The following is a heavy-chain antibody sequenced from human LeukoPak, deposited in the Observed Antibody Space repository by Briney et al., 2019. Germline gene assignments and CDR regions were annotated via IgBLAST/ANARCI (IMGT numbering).Heavy chain of an antibody. V-gene: IGHV3-48*03. J-gene: IGHJ6*02. CDR2: ISSSGSTI. CDR1: GFTFSSYE. CDR3: PREGAMAAGGNPYYYDMDA. D-gene: IGHD4-23*01. Sequence: GGSLRLSCAASGFTFSSYEMNWVRQAPGKGLEWVSYISSSGSTIYYADSVKGRSTISKDNPNISRYVQMTSLRAEDSAVYYCPREGAMAAGGNPYYYDMDARGQGTTGTVS.